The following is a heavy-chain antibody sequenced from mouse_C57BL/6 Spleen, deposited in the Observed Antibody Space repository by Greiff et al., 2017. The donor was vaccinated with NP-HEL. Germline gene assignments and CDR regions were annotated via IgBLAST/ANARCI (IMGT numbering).Heavy chain of an antibody. CDR1: GYTFTDYE. Sequence: QVQLQQSGAELVRPGASVTLSCKASGYTFTDYEMHWVKQTPVHGLEWIGAIDPETGGTAYNQKFKGKAILTADKSSSTAYMELRSLTSEDSAVYYCTRKLDYYAMDYWGQGTSVTVSS. D-gene: IGHD4-1*01. CDR3: TRKLDYYAMDY. CDR2: IDPETGGT. V-gene: IGHV1-15*01. J-gene: IGHJ4*01.